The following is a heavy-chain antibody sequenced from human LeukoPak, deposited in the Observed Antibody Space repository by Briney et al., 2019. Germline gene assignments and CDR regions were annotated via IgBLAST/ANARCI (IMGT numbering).Heavy chain of an antibody. V-gene: IGHV3-7*01. D-gene: IGHD3-9*01. CDR2: IKQGGSEK. J-gene: IGHJ6*03. CDR1: GFTFSTYW. Sequence: GGSLRLSCAASGFTFSTYWMSWVRQAPGKGLEWVANIKQGGSEKDYVDSVKGRFTISRDNARNSLYLQMNSLRAGDTAVYYCARPVDNYYYYYYMDVWGKGTTVTVSS. CDR3: ARPVDNYYYYYYMDV.